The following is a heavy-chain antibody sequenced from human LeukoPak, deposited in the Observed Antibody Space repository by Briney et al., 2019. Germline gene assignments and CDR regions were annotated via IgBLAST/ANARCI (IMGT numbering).Heavy chain of an antibody. J-gene: IGHJ4*02. CDR3: ARDSDYYDSSAYSFRGGLHYDY. Sequence: GGSQRLSCAASGFTFSSYWMHWVRQAPGKGLVWVSRINSDGSSTSYADSVKGRFTISRDNAKNTLYLQMNSLTAEDTAVYYCARDSDYYDSSAYSFRGGLHYDYWGQGTLVTVSS. CDR1: GFTFSSYW. V-gene: IGHV3-74*01. D-gene: IGHD3-22*01. CDR2: INSDGSST.